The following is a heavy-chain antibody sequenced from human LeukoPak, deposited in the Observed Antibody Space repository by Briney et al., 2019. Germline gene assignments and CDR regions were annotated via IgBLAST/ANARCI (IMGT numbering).Heavy chain of an antibody. CDR2: MNPNSGNT. CDR3: AGVRHIKSTFVIRGVSPLAY. V-gene: IGHV1-8*03. CDR1: GYTFTSYD. D-gene: IGHD3-10*01. J-gene: IGHJ4*02. Sequence: GASVKVSCKASGYTFTSYDINWVRQATGQGLEWMGWMNPNSGNTGYAQKFQGRVTITRNTSISTAYMELSSLRSDDTAVYYCAGVRHIKSTFVIRGVSPLAYWGQGTLVTVSS.